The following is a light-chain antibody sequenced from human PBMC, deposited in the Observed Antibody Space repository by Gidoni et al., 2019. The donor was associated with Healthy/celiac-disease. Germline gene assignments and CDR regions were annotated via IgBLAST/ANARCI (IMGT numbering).Light chain of an antibody. V-gene: IGKV1-5*01. CDR1: QSISSW. J-gene: IGKJ1*01. Sequence: DIQMTQSPSTLSASVGDRVTITCRASQSISSWLAWYQQKPGKAPKLLIYDASSLESWVPSSFSGSGSGTEFPLTISSLQPDDFATYYCQQYNSYSWTFGQGTKVEIK. CDR2: DAS. CDR3: QQYNSYSWT.